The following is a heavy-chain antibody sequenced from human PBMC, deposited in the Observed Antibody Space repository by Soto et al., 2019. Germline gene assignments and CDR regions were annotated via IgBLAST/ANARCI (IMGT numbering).Heavy chain of an antibody. CDR2: IYYSGST. V-gene: IGHV4-59*01. CDR3: ARDRWGEDGSGSYSLDY. Sequence: QVQLQESGPGLVKPSETLSLTCTVSGGSISSYYWSWIRQPPGKGLEWIGYIYYSGSTNYNPSLKSRVTISVDTTKNQFSLKLRSATAADTAVYYCARDRWGEDGSGSYSLDYWGQGTLVTVSS. D-gene: IGHD3-10*01. J-gene: IGHJ4*02. CDR1: GGSISSYY.